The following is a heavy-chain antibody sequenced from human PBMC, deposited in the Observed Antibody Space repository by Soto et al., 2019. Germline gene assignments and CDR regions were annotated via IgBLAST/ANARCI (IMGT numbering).Heavy chain of an antibody. CDR2: IWYDGSNK. Sequence: QVQLVESGGGVVQPGRSLRLSCAASGFPFSSYGMHWVRQAPVKGLDWVGAIWYDGSNKDYAESVKGRFCISRGNSKSILYLQMNKLRADDTAVYYCASSINWGQGTLVTVSS. J-gene: IGHJ4*02. V-gene: IGHV3-33*03. CDR1: GFPFSSYG. CDR3: ASSIN.